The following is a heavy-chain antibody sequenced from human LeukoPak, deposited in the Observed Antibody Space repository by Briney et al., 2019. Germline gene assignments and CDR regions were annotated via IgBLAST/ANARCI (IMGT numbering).Heavy chain of an antibody. D-gene: IGHD5-12*01. CDR1: GFAVSSNY. V-gene: IGHV3-53*01. CDR3: ARGRGYRDYDRPLDY. J-gene: IGHJ4*02. Sequence: GGSLTLSCAASGFAVSSNYMNWVRQAPGKGLDWVSVITSGGNTYYADSVKGRFTTSRDNSKNTLYVQMNSLRAEDTAIYYCARGRGYRDYDRPLDYWGQGTLVTVSS. CDR2: ITSGGNT.